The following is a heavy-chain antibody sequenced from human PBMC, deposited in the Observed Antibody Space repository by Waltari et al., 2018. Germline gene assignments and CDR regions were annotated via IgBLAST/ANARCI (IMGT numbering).Heavy chain of an antibody. V-gene: IGHV1-2*06. CDR3: ARGRSGSYYGNEDAFDI. D-gene: IGHD1-26*01. J-gene: IGHJ3*02. Sequence: QVQLVQSGAEVKKPGASVKVSCKASGYTFTGYYMQWVRQAPGQGLEWMGRINPNSGGTNYAQKFQGRVTMTRDTSISTAYMELSRLRSDDTAVYYCARGRSGSYYGNEDAFDIWGQGTMVTVSS. CDR2: INPNSGGT. CDR1: GYTFTGYY.